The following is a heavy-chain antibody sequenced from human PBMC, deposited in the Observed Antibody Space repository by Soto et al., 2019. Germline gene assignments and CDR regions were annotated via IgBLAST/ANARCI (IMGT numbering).Heavy chain of an antibody. Sequence: SETLSLTCAVYGGSFSGYYWSWIRQPPGKGLEWIGEINHSGSTNYNPSLKSRVTISVDTSKNLFSLKLSSVTDADTAVYYCARGREGYDAFDIWGQGTMVTVSS. CDR2: INHSGST. CDR3: ARGREGYDAFDI. D-gene: IGHD6-13*01. CDR1: GGSFSGYY. V-gene: IGHV4-34*01. J-gene: IGHJ3*02.